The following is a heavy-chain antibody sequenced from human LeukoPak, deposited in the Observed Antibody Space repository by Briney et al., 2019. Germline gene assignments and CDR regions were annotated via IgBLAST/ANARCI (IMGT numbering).Heavy chain of an antibody. Sequence: QPGRSLRLSCAASGFTFDDYAMHWVRQAPGKGLEWVSGISWNSGSIGYADSVKGRFTISRDNSKNTLYLQMNSLRAEDTAVYYCAKDPRARAAADDFDYWGQGTLVTVSS. V-gene: IGHV3-9*01. CDR1: GFTFDDYA. J-gene: IGHJ4*02. CDR3: AKDPRARAAADDFDY. CDR2: ISWNSGSI. D-gene: IGHD6-13*01.